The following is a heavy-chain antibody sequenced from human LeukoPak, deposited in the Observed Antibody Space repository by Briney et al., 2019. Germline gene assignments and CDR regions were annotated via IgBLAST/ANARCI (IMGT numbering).Heavy chain of an antibody. J-gene: IGHJ4*02. CDR3: ARGGLEPVDY. V-gene: IGHV3-74*01. CDR2: INTDGSTT. D-gene: IGHD5-24*01. Sequence: GGSLRLSCTVSGFTFSSYWMHWVRQAPGMGLVWVSRINTDGSTTSYADSVKGRFTISRDNAKNTLYLQVNSLRAEDTAVYYCARGGLEPVDYWGQGTLVTVFS. CDR1: GFTFSSYW.